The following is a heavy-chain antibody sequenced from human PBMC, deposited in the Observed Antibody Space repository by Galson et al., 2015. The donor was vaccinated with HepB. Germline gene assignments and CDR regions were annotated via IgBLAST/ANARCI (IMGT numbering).Heavy chain of an antibody. D-gene: IGHD3-10*01. V-gene: IGHV3-11*01. CDR3: VTSLGFGYGNTIVATDY. CDR1: GFAFSDYY. CDR2: ISSNGYTI. J-gene: IGHJ4*02. Sequence: SLRLSCAASGFAFSDYYMSWIRQTPGKGLEWVSYISSNGYTIYYADSVKGRFTISRDNAKNSLYLQMNSLTTEDTAVYHCVTSLGFGYGNTIVATDYWGQGTLVTVSS.